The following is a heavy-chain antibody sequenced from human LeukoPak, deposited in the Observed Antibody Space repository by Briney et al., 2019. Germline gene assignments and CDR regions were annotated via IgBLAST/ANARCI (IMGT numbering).Heavy chain of an antibody. CDR1: SYSISSGYY. CDR2: ISHSAIT. D-gene: IGHD3-10*01. Sequence: SETLSLTCAVSSYSISSGYYWGWIRQPPRKGLEWIGGISHSAITYHNPSLKSRVTISIDTSKNQFSLKLSSVTAADTAVYYCATFYGSGSRYFAYWGQGALVTVSS. CDR3: ATFYGSGSRYFAY. V-gene: IGHV4-38-2*01. J-gene: IGHJ4*02.